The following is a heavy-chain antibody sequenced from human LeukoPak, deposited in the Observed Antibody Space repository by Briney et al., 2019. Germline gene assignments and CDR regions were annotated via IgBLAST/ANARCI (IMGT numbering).Heavy chain of an antibody. CDR2: ISYDGSNK. Sequence: GGSLRLSCAASGFTFSSYGMHWVRQAPGKGLEWVAVISYDGSNKYYADSVKGRFTISRDNSKNTLYLQMNSLRAEDTAVYYCAKGGGGSYLRFDNWGQGTLVTVSS. V-gene: IGHV3-30*18. J-gene: IGHJ4*02. D-gene: IGHD1-26*01. CDR3: AKGGGGSYLRFDN. CDR1: GFTFSSYG.